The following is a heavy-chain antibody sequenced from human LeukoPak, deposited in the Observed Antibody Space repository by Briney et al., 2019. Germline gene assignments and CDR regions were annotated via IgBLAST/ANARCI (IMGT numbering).Heavy chain of an antibody. CDR3: ARAGSSSWPYYYYYMDV. CDR1: GGTFSSYA. CDR2: IIPIFGTA. V-gene: IGHV1-69*06. Sequence: GASVKVSCKASGGTFSSYAINWVRQAPGQGLEWMGGIIPIFGTANYAQKFQGRVTITADKSTSTAYMELSSLRSEDTAVYYCARAGSSSWPYYYYYMDVWGKGTTVTVSS. J-gene: IGHJ6*03. D-gene: IGHD6-13*01.